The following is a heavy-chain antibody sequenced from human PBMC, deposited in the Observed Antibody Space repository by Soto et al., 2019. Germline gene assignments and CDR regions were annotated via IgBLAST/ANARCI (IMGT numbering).Heavy chain of an antibody. V-gene: IGHV3-73*02. Sequence: EVQLVESGGGLVQPGGSLKLSCAASGFAFSDSAMHWVRQASGKGLEWIGRIRGKRGNDGTAYAASVKGRFTISRDDSXTTTYLQMNSLKIEDTAVYYCTRRRDWPAVDPLDYWGQGTLVTVSS. CDR1: GFAFSDSA. J-gene: IGHJ4*02. D-gene: IGHD2-2*01. CDR2: IRGKRGNDGT. CDR3: TRRRDWPAVDPLDY.